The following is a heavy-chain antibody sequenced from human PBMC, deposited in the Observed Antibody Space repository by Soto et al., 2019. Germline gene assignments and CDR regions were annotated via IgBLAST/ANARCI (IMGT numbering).Heavy chain of an antibody. V-gene: IGHV7-4-1*01. D-gene: IGHD6-13*01. CDR2: INTNTGNP. Sequence: ASVKVSCKASGYTFTSYAMNWVRQAPGQGLEWMGWINTNTGNPTYAQGFTGRFVFSLDTSVSTAYLRICSLKAEDTAVYYCARVQKSSSWWGQLYGMDVWGQGTTVTVSS. CDR1: GYTFTSYA. CDR3: ARVQKSSSWWGQLYGMDV. J-gene: IGHJ6*02.